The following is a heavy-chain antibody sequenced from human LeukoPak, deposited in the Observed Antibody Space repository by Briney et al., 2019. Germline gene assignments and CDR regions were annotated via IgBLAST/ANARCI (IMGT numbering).Heavy chain of an antibody. CDR3: ASTLIFGVVIGAFDI. D-gene: IGHD3-3*01. V-gene: IGHV1-2*02. CDR2: INLNSGAT. Sequence: ASVKVSCKASGYTFTDYYMHWVRQAPGQGLEWVGWINLNSGATSYAQKFQGRVTMTRDTSISTAYMELSRLRSDDTAVYYCASTLIFGVVIGAFDIWGQGTMVTVSS. J-gene: IGHJ3*02. CDR1: GYTFTDYY.